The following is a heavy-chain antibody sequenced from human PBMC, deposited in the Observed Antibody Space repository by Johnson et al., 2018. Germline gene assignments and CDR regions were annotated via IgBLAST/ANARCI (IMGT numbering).Heavy chain of an antibody. Sequence: QVQLQQWGAGLLKXSETLSLTCAVYGGSFSGYYWSWIRQPPGKGLEWIGEINHSGSTNYNPSLKSRVTMSVDTSKNQFSLKLSFVTAADTAVYYWARTPGYYDYVWGSYRYKDYGMDVWGQGTTVTVSS. J-gene: IGHJ6*02. D-gene: IGHD3-16*02. CDR2: INHSGST. CDR1: GGSFSGYY. V-gene: IGHV4-34*01. CDR3: ARTPGYYDYVWGSYRYKDYGMDV.